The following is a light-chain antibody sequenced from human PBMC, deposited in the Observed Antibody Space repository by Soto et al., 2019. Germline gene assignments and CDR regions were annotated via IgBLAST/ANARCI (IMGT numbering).Light chain of an antibody. CDR3: QQRSNWPWT. V-gene: IGKV3-11*01. CDR2: DAS. J-gene: IGKJ1*01. Sequence: EIVLTQSPATLSLSPGERATLSCRASQSVSSYLAWYQQKPGQAPRLLIYDASNRATGIPARFSGSGSGTDFTRTITSLEPEDFEVYYCQQRSNWPWTFGQGTKVEIK. CDR1: QSVSSY.